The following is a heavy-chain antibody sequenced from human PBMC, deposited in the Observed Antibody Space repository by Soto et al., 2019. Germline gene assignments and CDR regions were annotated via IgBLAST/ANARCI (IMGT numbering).Heavy chain of an antibody. J-gene: IGHJ4*02. CDR1: GYTFTSYG. V-gene: IGHV1-18*01. Sequence: QVQLVQSGAEVKKPGASVKVSCKASGYTFTSYGISWVRQAPGQGLEWMGWINPYNGNTNYAQKLQGRVTMTTDTSTNTADMERRSRRSDDTAVDYCAREWFGIDYWGQGTLVTVSS. CDR3: AREWFGIDY. CDR2: INPYNGNT. D-gene: IGHD3-16*01.